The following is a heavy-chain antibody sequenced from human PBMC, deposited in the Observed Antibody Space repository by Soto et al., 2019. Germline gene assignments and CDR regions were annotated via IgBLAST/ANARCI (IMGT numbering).Heavy chain of an antibody. Sequence: PSQTLSLTCAISGDSVSSNSAAWNWIRQSPSRGLEWLGRTYYRSKWYNDYAVSVKSRITINPDTSKNQFSLQLNSVTPEDTAVYYCERAELRFFDGLPPYYSYGMDVGAQGPPVTAPS. CDR3: ERAELRFFDGLPPYYSYGMDV. CDR2: TYYRSKWYN. J-gene: IGHJ6*02. D-gene: IGHD3-9*01. V-gene: IGHV6-1*01. CDR1: GDSVSSNSAA.